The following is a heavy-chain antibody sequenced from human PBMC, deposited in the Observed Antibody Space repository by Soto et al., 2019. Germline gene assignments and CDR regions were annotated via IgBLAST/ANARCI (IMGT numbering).Heavy chain of an antibody. CDR2: INPSGGST. CDR1: GYTFTSYY. V-gene: IGHV1-46*01. J-gene: IGHJ6*02. Sequence: ASVKVSCKASGYTFTSYYMHWVRQAPGQGLEWMGIINPSGGSTSYAQKFQGRVTMTRDTSTSTVYMELSSLRSEDAAVYYCARGGGGAGIFGVVITSYYGMDVWGQGTTVTVSS. D-gene: IGHD3-3*01. CDR3: ARGGGGAGIFGVVITSYYGMDV.